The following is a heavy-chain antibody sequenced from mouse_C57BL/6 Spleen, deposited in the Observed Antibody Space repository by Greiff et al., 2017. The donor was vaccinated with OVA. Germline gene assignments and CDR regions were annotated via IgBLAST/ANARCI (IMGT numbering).Heavy chain of an antibody. CDR2: IDPSDSET. J-gene: IGHJ4*01. V-gene: IGHV1-52*01. Sequence: VKLQQPGAELVRPGSSVQLSCKASGYTFTSYWMHWVKQRPIQGLEWIGNIDPSDSETHYNQKFKDKATLTVDKSSSTAYMQLSSLTSEDSAVYYCARNGNYLGYYAMDYWGQGTSVTVSS. CDR3: ARNGNYLGYYAMDY. D-gene: IGHD2-1*01. CDR1: GYTFTSYW.